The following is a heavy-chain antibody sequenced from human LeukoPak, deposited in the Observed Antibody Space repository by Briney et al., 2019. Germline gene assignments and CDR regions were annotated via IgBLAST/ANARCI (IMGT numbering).Heavy chain of an antibody. CDR3: ARDSGTTGEVKFDP. CDR2: IYYSGST. CDR1: GFTFSSYA. D-gene: IGHD3-10*01. V-gene: IGHV4-59*12. Sequence: PGGSLRLSCAASGFTFSSYAMSWVRQAPGKGLEWIGYIYYSGSTNYNPSLKSRVTMSLDTSENQFSLKLRSVTAADTAVYYCARDSGTTGEVKFDPWGQGTLVSVSS. J-gene: IGHJ5*02.